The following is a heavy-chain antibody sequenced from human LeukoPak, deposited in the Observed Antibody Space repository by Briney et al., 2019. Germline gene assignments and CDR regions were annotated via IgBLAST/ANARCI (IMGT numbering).Heavy chain of an antibody. Sequence: SETLSLTCAVYGGSFSGYYWSWIRQPPGKGLEWIGEINHSGSTNYNPSLKSRVTISVDTSKNQFSLKLSSVTAADTAVYYCARGPSNVDGEQTDNYYYYGMDVWGQGTTVIVSS. D-gene: IGHD1-1*01. CDR1: GGSFSGYY. J-gene: IGHJ6*02. V-gene: IGHV4-34*01. CDR2: INHSGST. CDR3: ARGPSNVDGEQTDNYYYYGMDV.